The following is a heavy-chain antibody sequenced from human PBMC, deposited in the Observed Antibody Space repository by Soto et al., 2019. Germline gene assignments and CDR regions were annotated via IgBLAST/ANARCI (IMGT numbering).Heavy chain of an antibody. Sequence: QVQLVQSGAEVRKPGASVKVSCKSSGYTFISYDINWVRQATGQGLEWMGWMNPNSGYTAYAQKFQGRVTMTRNTSISTAYMELSSLTSEDTAVYYCARFSSQLLLSDLDFWGQGTLVTVSS. D-gene: IGHD2-21*02. J-gene: IGHJ4*02. CDR2: MNPNSGYT. V-gene: IGHV1-8*01. CDR1: GYTFISYD. CDR3: ARFSSQLLLSDLDF.